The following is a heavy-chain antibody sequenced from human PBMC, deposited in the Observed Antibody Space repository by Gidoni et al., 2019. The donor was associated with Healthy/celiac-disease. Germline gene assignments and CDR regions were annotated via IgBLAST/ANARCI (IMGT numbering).Heavy chain of an antibody. CDR3: TSDRLNYDFWSGAYYMDV. CDR2: IRSKAYGGTT. CDR1: GFTFGDYA. V-gene: IGHV3-49*05. J-gene: IGHJ6*03. Sequence: EVQLVESGGGLVKPGRSLRLSCTASGFTFGDYAISWFRQAPGKGLEWVGFIRSKAYGGTTEYAASVKGRFTISRDDSKSIAYLQMNSLKTDDTAVYYCTSDRLNYDFWSGAYYMDVWGKGTTFTVSS. D-gene: IGHD3-3*01.